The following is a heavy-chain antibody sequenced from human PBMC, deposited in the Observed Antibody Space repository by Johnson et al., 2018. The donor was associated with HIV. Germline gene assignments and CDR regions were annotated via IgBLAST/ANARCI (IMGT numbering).Heavy chain of an antibody. Sequence: VQLVESGGGLIQPGGSLRLSCAASGFTFSSYAMHWVRQAPGKGLEWVSGISWNSGSIGYVDSVKGRFTISRDNAKNSLYLQMNSLRAEDTAVYYCAREGVYGDYVLGAFDIWGQGTMVTVSS. D-gene: IGHD4-17*01. CDR3: AREGVYGDYVLGAFDI. V-gene: IGHV3-9*01. CDR1: GFTFSSYA. CDR2: ISWNSGSI. J-gene: IGHJ3*02.